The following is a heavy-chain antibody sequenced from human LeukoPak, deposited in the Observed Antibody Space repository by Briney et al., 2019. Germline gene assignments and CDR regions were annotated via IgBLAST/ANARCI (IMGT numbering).Heavy chain of an antibody. Sequence: SETLSLTCTVSGGSIISYYWSWIRQPAGKGLEWIGRIYTSGSTNYNPSLKSRVTISVDKSKNQFSLKLSSVTAADTAVYYCARGSSSIYFDYWGQGTLVTVSS. CDR2: IYTSGST. CDR3: ARGSSSIYFDY. CDR1: GGSIISYY. D-gene: IGHD6-13*01. J-gene: IGHJ4*02. V-gene: IGHV4-4*07.